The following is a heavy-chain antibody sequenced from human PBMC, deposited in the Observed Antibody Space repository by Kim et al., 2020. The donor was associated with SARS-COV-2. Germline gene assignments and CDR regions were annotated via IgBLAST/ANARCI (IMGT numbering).Heavy chain of an antibody. CDR2: IYYSGST. CDR3: ARFFWSGYYPGPYYYYGMDV. CDR1: GGSISSYY. Sequence: SETLSLTCTVSGGSISSYYWSWIRQPPGKGLEWIGYIYYSGSTNYNPSLKSRVTISVDTSKNQFSLKLSSVTAADTAVYYCARFFWSGYYPGPYYYYGMDVWGQGTTVTVSS. D-gene: IGHD3-3*01. V-gene: IGHV4-59*13. J-gene: IGHJ6*02.